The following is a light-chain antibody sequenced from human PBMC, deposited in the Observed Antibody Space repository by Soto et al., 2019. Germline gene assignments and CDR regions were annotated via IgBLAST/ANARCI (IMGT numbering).Light chain of an antibody. CDR3: QQYGSSPPNT. J-gene: IGKJ4*01. Sequence: VLSLSPGTLALSPGERATLSCRASQSVSSSYLAWYQQKPGQAPRLLIYGASSRATGIPDRFSGSGSGTDFTLTISRLEPEDFAVYYCQQYGSSPPNTFGGGTKVDIK. V-gene: IGKV3-20*01. CDR1: QSVSSSY. CDR2: GAS.